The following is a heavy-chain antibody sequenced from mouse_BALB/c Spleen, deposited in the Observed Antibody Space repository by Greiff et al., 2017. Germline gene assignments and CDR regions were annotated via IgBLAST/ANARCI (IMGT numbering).Heavy chain of an antibody. J-gene: IGHJ2*01. CDR1: GYTFTSYW. D-gene: IGHD2-4*01. Sequence: QVQLKESGAELARPGASVKLSCKASGYTFTSYWMQWVKQRPGQGLEWIGAIYPGDGDTRYTQKFKGKATLTADKSSSTAYMQLSSLASEDSAVYDYERADYDYSLGYWGQGTTLTVSS. V-gene: IGHV1-87*01. CDR2: IYPGDGDT. CDR3: ERADYDYSLGY.